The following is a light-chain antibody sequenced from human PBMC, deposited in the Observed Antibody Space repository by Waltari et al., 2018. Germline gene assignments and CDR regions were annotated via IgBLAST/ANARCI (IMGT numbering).Light chain of an antibody. CDR2: KAS. CDR3: QSAASSGMV. Sequence: SYELTQPPSVSVAPGQTDRITCSGDALPKQYAYWYQQKPGQAPVLVIYKASERPSGIPERFSGASSGTTVTLPISGGQASDEADYSFQSAASSGMVFGVGTTLTVL. CDR1: ALPKQY. J-gene: IGLJ2*01. V-gene: IGLV3-25*03.